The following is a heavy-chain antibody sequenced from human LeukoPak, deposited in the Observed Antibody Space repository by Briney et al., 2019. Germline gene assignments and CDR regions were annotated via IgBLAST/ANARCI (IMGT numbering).Heavy chain of an antibody. CDR1: GFSFDDYG. V-gene: IGHV3-20*04. CDR2: TNWDGAST. CDR3: GRVYCSTTSCYGYYDYYMDV. Sequence: GGSLRLSCAASGFSFDDYGMSWVRHVRGKGLEWVSGTNWDGASTGYADSVKGRFTISRDNVKNFLYLQMNSLRVEDTALYFCGRVYCSTTSCYGYYDYYMDVWGKGTTVTVS. J-gene: IGHJ6*03. D-gene: IGHD2-2*01.